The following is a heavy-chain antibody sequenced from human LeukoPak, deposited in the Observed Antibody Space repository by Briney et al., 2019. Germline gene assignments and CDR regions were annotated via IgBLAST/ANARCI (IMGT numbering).Heavy chain of an antibody. CDR2: IIPILGIA. CDR3: ARGGYSGQSDY. V-gene: IGHV1-69*04. Sequence: GASVKVSRKASGGTFSSYAISWVRQAPGQGLEWMGRIIPILGIANYAQKFQGRVTITADKSTSTAYMELSSLRSEDTAVYYCARGGYSGQSDYWGQGTLVTVSS. D-gene: IGHD3-16*02. CDR1: GGTFSSYA. J-gene: IGHJ4*02.